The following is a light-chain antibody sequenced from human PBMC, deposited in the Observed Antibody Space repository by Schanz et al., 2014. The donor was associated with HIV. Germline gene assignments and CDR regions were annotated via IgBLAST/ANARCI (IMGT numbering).Light chain of an antibody. Sequence: DIRMTQSPSTLSASVGDRVTITCRASQSISGRLAWYQQKPGKAPKRLIYQASRLGSGVPSTFSGSGSGTDFSLTISSLQPDDFATYYCQQSNTFPYTFGQGTKLEIK. J-gene: IGKJ2*01. V-gene: IGKV1-5*03. CDR1: QSISGR. CDR2: QAS. CDR3: QQSNTFPYT.